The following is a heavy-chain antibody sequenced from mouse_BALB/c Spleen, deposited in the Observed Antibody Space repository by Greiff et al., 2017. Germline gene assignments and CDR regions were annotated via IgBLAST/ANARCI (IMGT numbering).Heavy chain of an antibody. V-gene: IGHV5-17*02. J-gene: IGHJ4*01. CDR3: ARASYCYDGGSYAMDY. D-gene: IGHD2-12*01. Sequence: EVQGVESGGGLVQPGGSRKLSCAASGFTFSSFGMHWVRQAPEKGLEWVAYISSGSSTIYYADTVKGRFTISRDNPKNNLFLQMTSLRSEDTAMYYCARASYCYDGGSYAMDYWGQGTSVTVSS. CDR1: GFTFSSFG. CDR2: ISSGSSTI.